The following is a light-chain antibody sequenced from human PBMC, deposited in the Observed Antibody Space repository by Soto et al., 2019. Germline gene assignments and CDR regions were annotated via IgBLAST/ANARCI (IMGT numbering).Light chain of an antibody. CDR1: SSDVGSYNL. V-gene: IGLV2-23*02. CDR3: CSYAGSSPVV. J-gene: IGLJ2*01. Sequence: QSALNQPASVSGSPGQSITISCTGTSSDVGSYNLVSWYQQHPGKAPKLMIYEVSKRPSGVSNRFSGSKSGNTASLTISGLQAEDEADYYCCSYAGSSPVVFGGGTKLTVL. CDR2: EVS.